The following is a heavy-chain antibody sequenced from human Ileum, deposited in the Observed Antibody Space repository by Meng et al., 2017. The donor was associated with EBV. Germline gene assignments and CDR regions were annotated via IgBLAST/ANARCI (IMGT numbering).Heavy chain of an antibody. D-gene: IGHD1-26*01. CDR3: ARAGNGGSYYFTY. V-gene: IGHV1-18*01. CDR1: GYTFSNDG. Sequence: QIQLVQSGAEVKKPGDSVKVSVKASGYTFSNDGISWLRQAPGQGLEWMGWISAYNGNTNYAQNLQGRVTMTTDTSTGTAYMEVRSLRSDDTAVYYCARAGNGGSYYFTYWGQGTLVTVSS. J-gene: IGHJ4*02. CDR2: ISAYNGNT.